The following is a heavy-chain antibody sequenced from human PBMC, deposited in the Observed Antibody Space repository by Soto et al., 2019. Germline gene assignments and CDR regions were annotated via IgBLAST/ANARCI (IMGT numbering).Heavy chain of an antibody. V-gene: IGHV3-23*01. Sequence: PGGSLRLSCAASGFTFSSYAMSWVRRAPGKGLEWVSAISGSGGSTYYADSVKGRFTISRDNSKNTLYLQMNSLRAEDTAVYYCAKIFHSYMVRVPYYYYYGMDVWGQGTTVTVSS. CDR1: GFTFSSYA. CDR2: ISGSGGST. CDR3: AKIFHSYMVRVPYYYYYGMDV. D-gene: IGHD3-10*01. J-gene: IGHJ6*02.